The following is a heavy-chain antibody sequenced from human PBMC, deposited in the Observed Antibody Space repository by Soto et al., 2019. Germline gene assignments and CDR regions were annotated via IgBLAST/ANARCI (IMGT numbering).Heavy chain of an antibody. CDR2: IIPILGIA. D-gene: IGHD6-19*01. J-gene: IGHJ3*02. V-gene: IGHV1-69*04. CDR1: GCTFTSYG. Sequence: GASVKVSCKASGCTFTSYGISWVRQAPGQGLEWMGRIIPILGIANYAQKFQGRVTITADKSTSTAYMELSSLRSEDTAVYYCARDRAVAGQSSDAFDIWGQGTMVTVSS. CDR3: ARDRAVAGQSSDAFDI.